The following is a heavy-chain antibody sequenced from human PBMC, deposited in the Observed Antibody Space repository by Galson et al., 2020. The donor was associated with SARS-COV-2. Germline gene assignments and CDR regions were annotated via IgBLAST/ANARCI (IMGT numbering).Heavy chain of an antibody. CDR1: GGSISSGGYV. CDR3: ARASGGSGSYYKDYYYGLDV. V-gene: IGHV4-31*03. D-gene: IGHD3-10*01. J-gene: IGHJ6*04. CDR2: ISYTGST. Sequence: SETLSLTCTVSGGSISSGGYVWNWIRQHPGKGLEWIGYISYTGSTHYNPSLKSRVTISVDTSKNQLSLRLSSVTAADTAVYFCARASGGSGSYYKDYYYGLDVWGKGTTVTVSS.